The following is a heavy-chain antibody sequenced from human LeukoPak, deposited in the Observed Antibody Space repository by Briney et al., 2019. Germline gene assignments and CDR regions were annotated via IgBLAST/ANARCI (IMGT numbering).Heavy chain of an antibody. J-gene: IGHJ4*02. Sequence: GGSLRLSCAASGFTFSSYAMHWVRQAPGKGLEWVAVISYDGSNKYYADSVKGRFTISRDNSKNTLYLQMNSLRAEDTAVYYCAREPSGSDNDYWGQGTLVTVSS. D-gene: IGHD3-10*01. CDR1: GFTFSSYA. CDR2: ISYDGSNK. CDR3: AREPSGSDNDY. V-gene: IGHV3-30-3*01.